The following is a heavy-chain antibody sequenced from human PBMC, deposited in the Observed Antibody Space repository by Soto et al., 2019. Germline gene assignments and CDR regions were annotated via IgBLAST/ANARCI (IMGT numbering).Heavy chain of an antibody. D-gene: IGHD3-10*01. CDR2: ISGSGGST. CDR3: AKAYGKPHPYYYGMDV. CDR1: GFTFSRYA. Sequence: GGSLRLSCAASGFTFSRYAMSWVRQAPGKGLEWVSAISGSGGSTYYADSVKGRFTISRDNSKNTRYLQMSGLRAEDTGVDDCAKAYGKPHPYYYGMDVWGQGTTVTVSS. V-gene: IGHV3-23*01. J-gene: IGHJ6*02.